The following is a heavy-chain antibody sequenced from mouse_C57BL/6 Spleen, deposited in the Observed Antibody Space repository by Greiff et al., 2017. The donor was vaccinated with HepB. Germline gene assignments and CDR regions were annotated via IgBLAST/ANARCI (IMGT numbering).Heavy chain of an antibody. CDR1: GFTFSSYA. D-gene: IGHD1-1*01. V-gene: IGHV5-4*01. CDR2: ISDGGSYS. Sequence: EVMLVESGGGVVKPGGSLKLSCAASGFTFSSYAMSWVRQTPEKRLEWVATISDGGSYSYYPDNVKGRFTISRDNAKNNLYLQMSHLKSEDTGMYYCARDNYGSSLDYWGQGTTLTVSS. CDR3: ARDNYGSSLDY. J-gene: IGHJ2*01.